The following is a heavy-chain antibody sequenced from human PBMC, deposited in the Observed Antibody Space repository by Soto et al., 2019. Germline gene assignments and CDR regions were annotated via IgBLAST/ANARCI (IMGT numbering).Heavy chain of an antibody. D-gene: IGHD3-10*01. J-gene: IGHJ4*01. CDR2: IIPIFGTA. Sequence: QVQLVQSGAEVKKPGSSVKVSCKASGGTFSSYAISWVRQAPGQGLEWMGGIIPIFGTANYAQKFQGRVTITADESTRAAYMELCSLRSEDKSVYSCARPYGSGSYYHFDYWGQGTLVTVSS. V-gene: IGHV1-69*01. CDR3: ARPYGSGSYYHFDY. CDR1: GGTFSSYA.